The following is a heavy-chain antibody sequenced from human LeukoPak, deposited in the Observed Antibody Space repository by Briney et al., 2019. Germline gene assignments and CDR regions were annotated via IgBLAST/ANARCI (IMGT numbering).Heavy chain of an antibody. V-gene: IGHV3-13*01. D-gene: IGHD6-19*01. CDR1: GFTFSSYD. CDR2: IGTAGDT. J-gene: IGHJ3*02. CDR3: ARDQYSSGWTGAFDI. Sequence: GGSLRLSCAASGFTFSSYDMHWVRQATGKGLEWVSAIGTAGDTYYPGSVKGRFTISRDNSKNTLYLQMNSLRAEDAAVYYCARDQYSSGWTGAFDIWGQGTMVTVSS.